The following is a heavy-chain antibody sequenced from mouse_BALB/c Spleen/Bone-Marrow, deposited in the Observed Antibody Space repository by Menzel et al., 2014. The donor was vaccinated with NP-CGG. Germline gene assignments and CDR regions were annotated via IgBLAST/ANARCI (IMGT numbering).Heavy chain of an antibody. D-gene: IGHD2-1*01. CDR3: ASYGNYFDY. CDR1: GFSLTSYG. Sequence: VQLVESGPGLVAPSQSLSITCTVSGFSLTSYGVHWVRQPPGKGLEWLGVIWAGGSTNYNSALMSRLSISKDNSKGQVFLKMNSLQTDDTAMYYCASYGNYFDYWGQGTTLTASS. V-gene: IGHV2-9*02. CDR2: IWAGGST. J-gene: IGHJ2*01.